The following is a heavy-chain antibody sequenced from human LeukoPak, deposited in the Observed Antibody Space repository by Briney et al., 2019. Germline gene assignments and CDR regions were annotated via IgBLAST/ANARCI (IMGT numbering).Heavy chain of an antibody. V-gene: IGHV3-74*01. CDR1: GFTFSIYW. CDR3: AREDTAMAFDI. Sequence: GGSLRLSCAASGFTFSIYWMLWVRQAPGKGLVWVSRIKSDGSTTSYADFVKGRFTISRDNAKSTLYLQMNSLRAEDTAVYYCAREDTAMAFDIWGQGTMVTVSS. J-gene: IGHJ3*02. CDR2: IKSDGSTT. D-gene: IGHD5-18*01.